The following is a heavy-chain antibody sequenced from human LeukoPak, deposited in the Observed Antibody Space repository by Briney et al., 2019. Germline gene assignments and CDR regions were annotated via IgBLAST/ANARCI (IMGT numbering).Heavy chain of an antibody. J-gene: IGHJ4*02. CDR2: INPNSGGT. D-gene: IGHD6-19*01. CDR3: ARDRTRTGYSSGWYHDY. V-gene: IGHV1-2*02. CDR1: GYTFTGYC. Sequence: ASVKVFCKASGYTFTGYCMHWVGQAPGQGLEWMGWINPNSGGTNYAQKFQGRVTMTRDTSISTAYMELSRLRSDDTAVYYCARDRTRTGYSSGWYHDYWGQGTLVTVSS.